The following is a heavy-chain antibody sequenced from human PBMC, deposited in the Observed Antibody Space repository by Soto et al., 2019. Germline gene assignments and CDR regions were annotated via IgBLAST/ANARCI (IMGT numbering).Heavy chain of an antibody. CDR1: GGTFSSYT. J-gene: IGHJ5*02. Sequence: ASVKVSCKASGGTFSSYTISWVRQAPGQGLEWMGRIIPILGIANYAQKFQGRVTITADKSTSTAYMELSSLRSEDTAVYYCARGGIRYFDWLLGSWFDPWGQGTLVTVSS. D-gene: IGHD3-9*01. V-gene: IGHV1-69*02. CDR2: IIPILGIA. CDR3: ARGGIRYFDWLLGSWFDP.